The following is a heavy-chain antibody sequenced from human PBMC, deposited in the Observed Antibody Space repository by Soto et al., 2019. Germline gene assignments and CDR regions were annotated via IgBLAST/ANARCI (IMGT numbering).Heavy chain of an antibody. J-gene: IGHJ4*02. V-gene: IGHV4-30-4*01. CDR3: ASDFKRYSSPPGPLXY. Sequence: PSETLSLTCTVPGDSISSGDYYWSWIRQPPGKGLEWIGCIYYSGNTYYNPSLKRRFSISVDTSNNQFSLQLSSVTVADSVLFFCASDFKRYSSPPGPLXYWGLGTLVTVSS. D-gene: IGHD6-13*01. CDR1: GDSISSGDYY. CDR2: IYYSGNT.